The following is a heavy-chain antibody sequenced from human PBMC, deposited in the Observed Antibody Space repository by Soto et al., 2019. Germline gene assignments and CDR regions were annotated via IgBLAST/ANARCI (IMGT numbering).Heavy chain of an antibody. CDR2: IYSGGDT. D-gene: IGHD2-21*01. Sequence: EVHLVESGGGLVQPGGSLRLSCAASGFTVSRHYMSWIRQTPGQGLEWVSVIYSGGDTYYADSVRGRFTMSRDNSKNTMYLQMNSLRAEDTAVYYCARSPSSNCGGDCFSDYWGQGTLVTVSS. CDR3: ARSPSSNCGGDCFSDY. V-gene: IGHV3-66*01. J-gene: IGHJ4*02. CDR1: GFTVSRHY.